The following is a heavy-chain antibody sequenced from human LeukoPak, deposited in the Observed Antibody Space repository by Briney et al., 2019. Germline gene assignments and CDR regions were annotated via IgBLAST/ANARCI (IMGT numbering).Heavy chain of an antibody. J-gene: IGHJ4*02. D-gene: IGHD6-19*01. Sequence: PSETPSLTCTVSGGSISTYYWSWIRQPPGKGLEWIGYIYYSGNTNYNPSLKSRVTISVDTSKNQFSLKLSSVTAADPAVYYCARVFRGGGGGWPDYWGQGTLVTVSS. CDR2: IYYSGNT. CDR3: ARVFRGGGGGWPDY. CDR1: GGSISTYY. V-gene: IGHV4-59*01.